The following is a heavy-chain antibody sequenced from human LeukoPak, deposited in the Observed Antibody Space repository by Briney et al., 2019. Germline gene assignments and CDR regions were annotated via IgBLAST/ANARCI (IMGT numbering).Heavy chain of an antibody. Sequence: GGSLRLSCTVSGFTLSTYSLNWVRRAPGKGLEWVSGISWNSGSIGYADSVKGRFTISRDNAKNSLYLQMNSLRAEDMALYYCAKDISFDLGRVAFDIWGQGTMVTVSS. CDR1: GFTLSTYS. CDR2: ISWNSGSI. J-gene: IGHJ3*02. V-gene: IGHV3-9*03. CDR3: AKDISFDLGRVAFDI. D-gene: IGHD3-16*01.